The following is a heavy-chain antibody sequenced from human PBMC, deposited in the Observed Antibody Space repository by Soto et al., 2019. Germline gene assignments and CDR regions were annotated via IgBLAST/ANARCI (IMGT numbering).Heavy chain of an antibody. CDR2: MSPNSGNT. Sequence: ASVKVSCKASGYTFTSYDINWVRQATGQGLEWMGWMSPNSGNTGYAQKFQGRVTMTRNTSISTAYMELSSLRSEDTAVYYCARGQRNSEAFGIWGQGTMVTVSS. J-gene: IGHJ3*02. CDR3: ARGQRNSEAFGI. D-gene: IGHD2-21*01. V-gene: IGHV1-8*01. CDR1: GYTFTSYD.